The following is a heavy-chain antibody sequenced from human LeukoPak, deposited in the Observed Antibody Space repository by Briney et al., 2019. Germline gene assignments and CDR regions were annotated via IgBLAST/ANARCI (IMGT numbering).Heavy chain of an antibody. CDR2: VHPRTGGT. D-gene: IGHD3/OR15-3a*01. CDR3: ARDISRMAGLYYFDA. J-gene: IGHJ4*02. CDR1: GYTFSDYY. V-gene: IGHV1-2*02. Sequence: DSVKVSCKASGYTFSDYYMHWVRQAPGQGLEWMGWVHPRTGGTKSAQKLQGRVTMTLDASITTAYMELRSLTADDTAVHYCARDISRMAGLYYFDAWGQGTLVTVSS.